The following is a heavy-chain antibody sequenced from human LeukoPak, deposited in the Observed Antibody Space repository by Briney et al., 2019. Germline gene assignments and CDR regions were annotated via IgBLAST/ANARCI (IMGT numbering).Heavy chain of an antibody. CDR3: ARGGGYYIMDA. CDR1: GFTFSGYS. J-gene: IGHJ6*02. Sequence: PGGSLRLSCAASGFTFSGYSMNWVRQAPGKGLEWVSSISSSSSYIYYADSVKGRFTMSRDNAKNSLYLQMNSLRADDTAVYYCARGGGYYIMDAWGQGTTVTVSS. D-gene: IGHD3-10*01. V-gene: IGHV3-21*01. CDR2: ISSSSSYI.